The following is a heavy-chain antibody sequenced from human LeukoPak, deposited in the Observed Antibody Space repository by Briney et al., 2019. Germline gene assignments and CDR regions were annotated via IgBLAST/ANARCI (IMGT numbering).Heavy chain of an antibody. Sequence: GGSLRLSCAASGFSLSSYAMSWVRQAPGKGLEWVSSISVSGADIYYADSVKGRFTTSRDKSKNTLYLQMTSLRAEDTAVYYCAKVDSSGWYPDDAFDVWGQGTTVTVS. J-gene: IGHJ3*01. D-gene: IGHD6-19*01. CDR3: AKVDSSGWYPDDAFDV. CDR2: ISVSGADI. V-gene: IGHV3-23*01. CDR1: GFSLSSYA.